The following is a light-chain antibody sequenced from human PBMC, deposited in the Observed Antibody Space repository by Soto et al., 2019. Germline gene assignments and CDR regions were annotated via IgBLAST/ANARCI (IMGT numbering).Light chain of an antibody. CDR1: SSNIGAGYD. CDR2: GNS. J-gene: IGLJ2*01. V-gene: IGLV1-40*01. Sequence: QAVVTQSPSVSGVPGQRVTISCTGRSSNIGAGYDVHWYQQLPGTAPKLLIYGNSNRPSGVPDRFSGSKSGTSASLAITGLQAEDEADYYCQSYDSSLSAVVFGGGTKLTVL. CDR3: QSYDSSLSAVV.